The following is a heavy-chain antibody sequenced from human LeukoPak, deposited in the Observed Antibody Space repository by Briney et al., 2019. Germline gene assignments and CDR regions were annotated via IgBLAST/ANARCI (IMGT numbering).Heavy chain of an antibody. D-gene: IGHD6-13*01. Sequence: GGSLRLSCAASGFTVSSNYMSWVRQAPGKGLEWVSVIYSGGSTYYADSAKGRFTISRDNSKNTLYLQMNSLRAEDTAVYYCARAGAAAGTHDAFDIWGQGTMVTVSS. V-gene: IGHV3-66*01. CDR2: IYSGGST. CDR1: GFTVSSNY. J-gene: IGHJ3*02. CDR3: ARAGAAAGTHDAFDI.